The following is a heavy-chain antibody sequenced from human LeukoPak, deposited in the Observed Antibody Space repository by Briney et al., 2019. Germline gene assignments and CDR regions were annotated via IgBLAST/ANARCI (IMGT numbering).Heavy chain of an antibody. D-gene: IGHD2-8*01. J-gene: IGHJ4*02. Sequence: ASVKVSCKAFGYTFTSYGISWVRQAPGQGLEWMGWISAKTRSTNYAQRLQGRVTMTADTSTSTAYMELRSLRSDDTAVYYCALISYCTTITCYYLDYWGQGTLVTVSS. CDR2: ISAKTRST. CDR3: ALISYCTTITCYYLDY. CDR1: GYTFTSYG. V-gene: IGHV1-18*01.